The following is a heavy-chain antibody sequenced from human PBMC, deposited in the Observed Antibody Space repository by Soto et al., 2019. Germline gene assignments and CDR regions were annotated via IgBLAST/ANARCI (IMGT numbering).Heavy chain of an antibody. CDR3: AREVYYDFWSGFNTHPYYFDY. J-gene: IGHJ4*02. CDR2: ISDDGSKE. Sequence: GGSLRLSCAASEFSFNIYTMHWVRQAPGKGLEWVAVISDDGSKEYYADSVKGRFTISRDNSKNTLYLQMNSLRAEDTAVYYCAREVYYDFWSGFNTHPYYFDYWGQGTLVTVSS. D-gene: IGHD3-3*01. CDR1: EFSFNIYT. V-gene: IGHV3-30-3*01.